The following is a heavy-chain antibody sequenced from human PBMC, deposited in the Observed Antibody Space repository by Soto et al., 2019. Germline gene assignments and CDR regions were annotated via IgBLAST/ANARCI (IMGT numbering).Heavy chain of an antibody. V-gene: IGHV4-31*03. CDR2: IYYSGIT. CDR3: ARDGRWAYCGGDCYGGGGMDV. J-gene: IGHJ6*02. CDR1: GGSISSGVYY. D-gene: IGHD2-21*02. Sequence: SETLSLTCTVSGGSISSGVYYWSWIRHHLGKGLEWIGYIYYSGITYYNPSLKSRVTISVDTSKNQFSLKLSSVTAADTAVYYCARDGRWAYCGGDCYGGGGMDVWGQGTTVTVSS.